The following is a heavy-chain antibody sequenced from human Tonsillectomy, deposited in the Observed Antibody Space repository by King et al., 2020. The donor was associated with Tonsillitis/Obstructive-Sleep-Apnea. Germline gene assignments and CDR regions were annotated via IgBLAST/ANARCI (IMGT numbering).Heavy chain of an antibody. CDR2: INSDGSST. V-gene: IGHV3-74*01. CDR3: ARTGEYCSGGSCYYTSGGYSDC. Sequence: VQLVESGGGLVQPGGSLRLSCAASGFTFSSYWMHWVRQAPGKGLVWVSRINSDGSSTSYADSVKGRFTISRDNAKNTLYLQMNSLRAEDTAVYYCARTGEYCSGGSCYYTSGGYSDCWGQGTLVTVS. D-gene: IGHD2-15*01. J-gene: IGHJ4*02. CDR1: GFTFSSYW.